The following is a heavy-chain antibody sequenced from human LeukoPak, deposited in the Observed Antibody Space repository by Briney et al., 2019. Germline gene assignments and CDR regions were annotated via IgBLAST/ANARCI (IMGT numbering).Heavy chain of an antibody. V-gene: IGHV3-48*02. D-gene: IGHD6-6*01. J-gene: IGHJ4*02. CDR3: ARDTSGEGFFSSSTVY. CDR1: GFTFSSYS. CDR2: ISSSSSTI. Sequence: PGGSLRLSCAASGFTFSSYSMNWVRQAPGKGLEWVSYISSSSSTICYADSVKGRFTISRDNAKNSLYLQMNSLRDEDTAVYYCARDTSGEGFFSSSTVYWGQGTLVTVSS.